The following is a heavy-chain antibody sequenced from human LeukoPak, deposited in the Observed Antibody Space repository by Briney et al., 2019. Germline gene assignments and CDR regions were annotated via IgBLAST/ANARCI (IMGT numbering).Heavy chain of an antibody. CDR3: AKGEGQQRLIDY. CDR2: ISYDGSNK. V-gene: IGHV3-30*18. D-gene: IGHD6-13*01. Sequence: PGRSQRLSCAASGFTFSSYGMHWVRQAPGKGLEWVAVISYDGSNKYYADSVKGRFTISRDNSKNTLYLQMNSLRDEDTAVYYCAKGEGQQRLIDYWGQGTLVTVSS. CDR1: GFTFSSYG. J-gene: IGHJ4*02.